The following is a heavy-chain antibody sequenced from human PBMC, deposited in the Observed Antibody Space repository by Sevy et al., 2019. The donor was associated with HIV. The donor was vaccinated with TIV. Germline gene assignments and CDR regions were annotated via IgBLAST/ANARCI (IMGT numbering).Heavy chain of an antibody. V-gene: IGHV4-59*12. Sequence: SENLSLTCTVSGGSISSFYWSWIRQPPGKGLEWIGYVYYSGRTYYNPSLKSRVTISLDTSKNQFSLKLSSVTAADTAMYYCARRDDSTGYYRTDAFDIWGQGTMVTVSS. J-gene: IGHJ3*02. D-gene: IGHD3-22*01. CDR2: VYYSGRT. CDR1: GGSISSFY. CDR3: ARRDDSTGYYRTDAFDI.